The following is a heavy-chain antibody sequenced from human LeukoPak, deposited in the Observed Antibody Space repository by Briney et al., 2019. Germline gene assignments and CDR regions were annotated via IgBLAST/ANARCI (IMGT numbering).Heavy chain of an antibody. Sequence: ASVKVSCKASGYTFTSYYMHWVRQAPGQGLEWMGIINPSGGSTSYAQKFQGRVTMTRDMSTSAVYMELSSLRSEDTAVYYCAASIAALPGYWGQGTLVTVSS. CDR3: AASIAALPGY. J-gene: IGHJ4*02. V-gene: IGHV1-46*01. CDR2: INPSGGST. CDR1: GYTFTSYY. D-gene: IGHD6-6*01.